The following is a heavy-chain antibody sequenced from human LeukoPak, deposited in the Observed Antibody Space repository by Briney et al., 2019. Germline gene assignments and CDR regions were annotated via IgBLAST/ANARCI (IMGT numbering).Heavy chain of an antibody. D-gene: IGHD1-26*01. CDR1: GYTFTSYD. Sequence: ASETVPCKASGYTFTSYDINWVQQATGQGLEWMGWMNPNSGNTGYAQKFQGRVTMTRNTSISTAYMEVSSLRSDDTAVYYCARDRGGTWVGATNFWGQGTLVTVSS. CDR2: MNPNSGNT. CDR3: ARDRGGTWVGATNF. V-gene: IGHV1-8*01. J-gene: IGHJ4*02.